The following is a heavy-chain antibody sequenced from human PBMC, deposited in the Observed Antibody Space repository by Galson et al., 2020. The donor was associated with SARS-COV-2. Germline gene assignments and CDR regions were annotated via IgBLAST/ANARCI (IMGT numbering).Heavy chain of an antibody. CDR1: GYSFTTYW. D-gene: IGHD3-22*01. CDR3: ASEDSSGHPPGFKY. J-gene: IGHJ4*02. CDR2: IDPSDSYT. V-gene: IGHV5-10-1*01. Sequence: GESLKISCKSSGYSFTTYWITWVRQMPGKGLEWMGRIDPSDSYTNYSPSFQGHVTISADKSINTAYLHWSSLKASDTAMYYCASEDSSGHPPGFKYWGQGTLVTVSS.